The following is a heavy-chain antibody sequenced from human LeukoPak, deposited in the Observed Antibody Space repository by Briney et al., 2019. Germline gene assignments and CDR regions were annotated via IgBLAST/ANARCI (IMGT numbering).Heavy chain of an antibody. CDR3: ARGMITSYCGGDCSLAFDI. D-gene: IGHD2-21*02. J-gene: IGHJ3*02. V-gene: IGHV3-74*01. CDR2: INSDGSST. CDR1: GFTFSSYW. Sequence: GGSLRLSCAASGFTFSSYWMHWVRQAPGKGLVWVSRINSDGSSTSYADSVKGRFTISRDNAKNTLYLQMNSLRAEDTAVYYCARGMITSYCGGDCSLAFDIWGQGTMVTVSS.